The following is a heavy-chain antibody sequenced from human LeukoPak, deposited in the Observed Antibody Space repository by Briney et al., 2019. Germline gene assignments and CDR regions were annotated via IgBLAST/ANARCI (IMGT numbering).Heavy chain of an antibody. Sequence: ALVKVSCKASGYTFTSYYMHWVRQAPGQGLEWMAIINPSGGSTRYAQKFQGRVTMTRDTSTSTVYMELSSLRSDDTAVYYCARDPRPSYDSSDYYYPGDYWGQGTLVTVSS. CDR3: ARDPRPSYDSSDYYYPGDY. CDR2: INPSGGST. D-gene: IGHD3-22*01. CDR1: GYTFTSYY. J-gene: IGHJ4*02. V-gene: IGHV1-46*01.